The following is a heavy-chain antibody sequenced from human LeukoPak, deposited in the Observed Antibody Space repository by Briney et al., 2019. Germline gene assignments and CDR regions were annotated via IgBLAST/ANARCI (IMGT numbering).Heavy chain of an antibody. CDR3: TRALYDFWSGYYIEYFQH. CDR1: GFTFGDYA. V-gene: IGHV3-49*04. J-gene: IGHJ1*01. CDR2: IRSKAYGGTT. Sequence: GGSLRLSCTASGFTFGDYAMSWVRQAPGKGLEWVGFIRSKAYGGTTEYAASVKGRFTISRDDSKSIAYLQMNSLKTEDTAVYYCTRALYDFWSGYYIEYFQHWGQGTLVTVSS. D-gene: IGHD3-3*01.